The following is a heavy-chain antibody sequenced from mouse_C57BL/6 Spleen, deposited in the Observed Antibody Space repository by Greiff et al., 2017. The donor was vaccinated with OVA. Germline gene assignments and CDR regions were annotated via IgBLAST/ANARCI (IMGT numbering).Heavy chain of an antibody. CDR3: ARTGYYYAMDY. CDR1: GYTFTSYW. V-gene: IGHV1-61*01. CDR2: IHPSDSET. J-gene: IGHJ4*01. Sequence: QVQLQQPGAVLVRPGSSVKLSCKASGYTFTSYWMDWVKQRPGQGLEWIGNIHPSDSETHYNQKFKDKATLTVDKSSSTAYMQLSSLTSEDSAVYYCARTGYYYAMDYWGQGTSVTVSS. D-gene: IGHD2-2*01.